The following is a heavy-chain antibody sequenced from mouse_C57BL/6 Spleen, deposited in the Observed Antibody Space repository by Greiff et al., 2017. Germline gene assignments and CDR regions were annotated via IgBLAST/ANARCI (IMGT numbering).Heavy chain of an antibody. J-gene: IGHJ2*01. D-gene: IGHD1-1*01. Sequence: VQLQESGPELVKPGASVKISCKASGYAFSSSWMNWVKQRPGKGLEWIGRIYPGDGDTNYNGKFKGKATLTADKSSSTAYMQLSGLTSEDSAVSVYAREERCIDYWGQGTTLTVSA. V-gene: IGHV1-82*01. CDR3: AREERCIDY. CDR1: GYAFSSSW. CDR2: IYPGDGDT.